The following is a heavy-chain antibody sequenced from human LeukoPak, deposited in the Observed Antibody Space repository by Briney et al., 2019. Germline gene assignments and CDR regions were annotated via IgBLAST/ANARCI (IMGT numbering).Heavy chain of an antibody. J-gene: IGHJ4*02. V-gene: IGHV4-39*01. CDR3: VSTLRFLPYRRFDY. CDR1: GNSVRSSSFY. D-gene: IGHD3-3*01. Sequence: SETLSLTCTVSGNSVRSSSFYWGWIRQPPGKGLEWIGSIYYSGSAYYNPSLKSRVTISGDASRNQFSLRLCSVTAADTAVYYCVSTLRFLPYRRFDYWGQGTLVTVSS. CDR2: IYYSGSA.